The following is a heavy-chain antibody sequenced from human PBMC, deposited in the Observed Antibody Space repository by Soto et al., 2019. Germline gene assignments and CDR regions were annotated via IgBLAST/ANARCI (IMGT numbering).Heavy chain of an antibody. Sequence: PGGSLRLSCAASGFTISSNAMCWVRQAPGKGLEWVSAISDRGDTTHYADSVKGRFTISRDTSKNTLYLQLNTLRADDTAVYYCAKDKPGTTSFDCWGQGTLVTVSS. CDR1: GFTISSNA. CDR2: ISDRGDTT. D-gene: IGHD1-1*01. CDR3: AKDKPGTTSFDC. V-gene: IGHV3-23*01. J-gene: IGHJ4*02.